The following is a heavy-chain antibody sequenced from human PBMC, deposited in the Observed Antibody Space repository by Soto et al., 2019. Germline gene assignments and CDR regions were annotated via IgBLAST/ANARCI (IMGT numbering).Heavy chain of an antibody. CDR2: TYYRSKWYN. CDR1: GDSVSSNSAA. J-gene: IGHJ4*02. CDR3: ARDWQQLEYWGNFFDY. Sequence: PSQALSLTCAISGDSVSSNSAAWNWIRQSPSRGLEWLGRTYYRSKWYNDYAVSVKSRITINPDTSKNQFSLQLNSVTPEDTVVYYCARDWQQLEYWGNFFDYWGQGSLVTVSS. D-gene: IGHD6-13*01. V-gene: IGHV6-1*01.